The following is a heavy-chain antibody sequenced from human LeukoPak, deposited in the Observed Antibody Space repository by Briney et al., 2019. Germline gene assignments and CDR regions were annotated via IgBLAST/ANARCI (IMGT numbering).Heavy chain of an antibody. CDR2: IIPIFGTA. Sequence: ASVKVSCKASGGTFSSYAISWVRQAPGQGLEWMGGIIPIFGTANYAQKFQGRVTITADESTSTAYMELSSLRSEDTAVYYCARDPGYYGSGSPHYYGMDVWGQGTTVTVPS. D-gene: IGHD3-10*01. CDR3: ARDPGYYGSGSPHYYGMDV. V-gene: IGHV1-69*13. CDR1: GGTFSSYA. J-gene: IGHJ6*02.